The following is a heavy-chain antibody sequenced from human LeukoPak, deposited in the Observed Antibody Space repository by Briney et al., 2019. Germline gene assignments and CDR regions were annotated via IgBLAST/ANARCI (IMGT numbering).Heavy chain of an antibody. CDR3: TCQWVYYYDSSGSGNY. CDR2: IYSGGST. J-gene: IGHJ4*02. D-gene: IGHD3-22*01. CDR1: GFTVSSNY. V-gene: IGHV3-53*01. Sequence: GGSLRLSCAASGFTVSSNYMSWVRQAPGKGLEWVSVIYSGGSTYYADSVKGRFTISRDNSKNTLYLQMNSLRAEDTAVYYCTCQWVYYYDSSGSGNYWGQGTLVTVSS.